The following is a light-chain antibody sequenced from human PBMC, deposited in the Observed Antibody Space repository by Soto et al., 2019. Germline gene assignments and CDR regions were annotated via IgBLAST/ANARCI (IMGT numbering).Light chain of an antibody. Sequence: DIHMTQAPSALAGSVGDIFTVALWASQTISSWLAWYQQQPGKAPKLLIYKASTLKSGVASRFSGSGSGTEFTLTISSLQPDHFATYFCQHYNSYSEAFGQGTKV. J-gene: IGKJ1*01. CDR1: QTISSW. V-gene: IGKV1-5*03. CDR3: QHYNSYSEA. CDR2: KAS.